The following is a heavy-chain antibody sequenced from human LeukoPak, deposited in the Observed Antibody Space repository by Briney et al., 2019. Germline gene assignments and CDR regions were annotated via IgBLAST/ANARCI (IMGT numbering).Heavy chain of an antibody. Sequence: GGSLRLSCAASGFTFSDYYMSWIRQAPGKGLEWVSDISGSGDSKSYTDSVRGRFTISRDNAKNSLYLQMNSLRAEDTAVYYCARRTYSNYFFDYWGQGTLVTVSS. CDR3: ARRTYSNYFFDY. CDR2: ISGSGDSK. CDR1: GFTFSDYY. J-gene: IGHJ4*02. D-gene: IGHD4-11*01. V-gene: IGHV3-11*01.